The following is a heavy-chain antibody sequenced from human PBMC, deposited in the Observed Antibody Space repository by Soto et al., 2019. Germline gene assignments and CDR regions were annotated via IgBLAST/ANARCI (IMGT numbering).Heavy chain of an antibody. CDR2: ITPNTGGT. V-gene: IGHV1-2*02. CDR1: GYIFTGFH. J-gene: IGHJ5*02. Sequence: ASVKVSCKASGYIFTGFHIHWVRQAPGHGLEWMGWITPNTGGTNYAQKFQGRVTMTRDTSITTAYLEMTSLTFDDTAVYYCARGRSLRWDWFDPWGHGTLVTVSS. D-gene: IGHD2-21*01. CDR3: ARGRSLRWDWFDP.